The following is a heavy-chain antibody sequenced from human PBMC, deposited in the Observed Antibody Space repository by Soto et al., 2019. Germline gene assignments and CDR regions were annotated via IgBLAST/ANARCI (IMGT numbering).Heavy chain of an antibody. V-gene: IGHV3-53*01. Sequence: EVQLVESGGGLIQPGGSLRLSCVASGFNVSSDYMNWVRQAPGKGLEWVSVLSTGGFTYYAESVKGRCTISRNSTKNTLYLQLNSLRAEDTAVYYYARDSETSSSWSLDDWGQGVLVTVSS. CDR1: GFNVSSDY. CDR2: LSTGGFT. D-gene: IGHD6-13*01. J-gene: IGHJ4*02. CDR3: ARDSETSSSWSLDD.